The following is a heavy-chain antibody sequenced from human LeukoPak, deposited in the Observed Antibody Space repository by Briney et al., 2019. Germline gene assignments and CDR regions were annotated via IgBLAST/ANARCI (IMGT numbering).Heavy chain of an antibody. J-gene: IGHJ6*02. Sequence: GGSLRLSCAASGFTFSSYGMHWVRQAPGKGLEWVAVISYDGSNKYYADSVKGRFTISRDNSKNTLYLQMNSLRAEDTAVYYCAKDLHEGYYYYYYGMDVWGQGATATVSS. CDR2: ISYDGSNK. CDR1: GFTFSSYG. CDR3: AKDLHEGYYYYYYGMDV. V-gene: IGHV3-30*18. D-gene: IGHD4-11*01.